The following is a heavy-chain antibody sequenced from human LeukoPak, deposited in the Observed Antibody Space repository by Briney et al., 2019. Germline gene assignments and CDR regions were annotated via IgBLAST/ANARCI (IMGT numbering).Heavy chain of an antibody. J-gene: IGHJ6*03. CDR1: GHTFTGYY. Sequence: GASVKVSCKASGHTFTGYYMHWVRQAPGQGLEWMGWINPNSGGTNYAQKFQGRVTMTRDTSISTAYMELSRLRSDDTAVYYCASSADYYYYYMDVWGKGTTVTVSS. V-gene: IGHV1-2*02. CDR2: INPNSGGT. CDR3: ASSADYYYYYMDV.